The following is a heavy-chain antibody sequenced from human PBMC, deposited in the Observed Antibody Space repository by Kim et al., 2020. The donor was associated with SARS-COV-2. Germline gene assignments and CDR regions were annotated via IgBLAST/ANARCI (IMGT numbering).Heavy chain of an antibody. CDR2: ISTSNTNT. CDR1: GYTFSSYG. V-gene: IGHV1-18*01. D-gene: IGHD3-10*01. J-gene: IGHJ2*01. CDR3: ARDGDPYCDFVS. Sequence: ASVKVSCEASGYTFSSYGINWVRQAPGQGLEWMGWISTSNTNTDYAQNFQGRVTMTADTSTSTPYMALRSLTSDDTPFYYFARDGDPYCDFVSWGPGTLV.